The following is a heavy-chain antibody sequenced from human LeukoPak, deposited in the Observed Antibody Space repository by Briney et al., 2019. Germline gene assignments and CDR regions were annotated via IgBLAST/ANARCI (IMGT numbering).Heavy chain of an antibody. J-gene: IGHJ4*02. V-gene: IGHV3-64*01. D-gene: IGHD4-17*01. CDR2: ISSDGDST. Sequence: GGSLRLSCAASGFTFSTYAMHWVRQAPGKGLEYVSAISSDGDSTYYANSVKGRFTISRDNSKNTLYRQMGSLRAEDMAVYYCARSEQQDFGDYEFDYWGQGTLVTVSS. CDR3: ARSEQQDFGDYEFDY. CDR1: GFTFSTYA.